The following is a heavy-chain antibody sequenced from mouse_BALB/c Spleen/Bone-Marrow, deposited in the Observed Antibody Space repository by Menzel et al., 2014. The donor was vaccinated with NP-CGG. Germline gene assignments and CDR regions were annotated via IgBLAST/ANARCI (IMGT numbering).Heavy chain of an antibody. CDR3: ARDDYYAMDY. CDR2: IRNKANGYTT. V-gene: IGHV7-3*02. J-gene: IGHJ4*01. CDR1: GFTFTDYY. Sequence: EVKLQESGGGLVQPGGSLRLSCATSGFTFTDYYMSWVRQPPGKALEWLGFIRNKANGYTTEYSASVKGRFTISRDNSQSILYLQMNPLRAEDSATYYCARDDYYAMDYWGQRTSVTISS.